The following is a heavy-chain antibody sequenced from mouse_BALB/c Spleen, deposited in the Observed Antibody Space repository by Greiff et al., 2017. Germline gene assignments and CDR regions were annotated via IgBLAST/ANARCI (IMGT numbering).Heavy chain of an antibody. CDR3: ARYDYDGSMDY. CDR1: GFNIKDTY. Sequence: EVKLQESGAELVKPGASVKLSCTASGFNIKDTYMHWVKQRPEQGLEWIGRIDPANGNTKYDPKFQGKATITADTSSNTAYLQLSSLTSEDTAVYYCARYDYDGSMDYWGQGTSVTVSS. V-gene: IGHV14-3*02. J-gene: IGHJ4*01. D-gene: IGHD2-4*01. CDR2: IDPANGNT.